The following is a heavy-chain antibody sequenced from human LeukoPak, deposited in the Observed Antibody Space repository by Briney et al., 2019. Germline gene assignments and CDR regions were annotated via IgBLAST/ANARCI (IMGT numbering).Heavy chain of an antibody. V-gene: IGHV4-59*01. Sequence: PSETLSLTCTVSGGSISSYYWSWIRQPPGKGLEWIGYIYYSGSTNYNPSLKSRATISVDTSKNQFSLKLSSVTAADTAVYYCARERVAGTSGWFDPWGQGTLVTVSS. D-gene: IGHD6-19*01. CDR3: ARERVAGTSGWFDP. CDR1: GGSISSYY. J-gene: IGHJ5*02. CDR2: IYYSGST.